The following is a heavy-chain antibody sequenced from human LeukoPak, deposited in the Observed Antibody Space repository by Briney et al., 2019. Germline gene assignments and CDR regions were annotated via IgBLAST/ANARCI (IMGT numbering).Heavy chain of an antibody. CDR3: AKESSGSYLLPYFDY. Sequence: GGSLRLSCAASGFTFSSYSMNWVRQAPGKGLEWVSSISSSSSYIYYADSVKGRFTISRDNAKNSLYLQMNSLRAEDTAVYYCAKESSGSYLLPYFDYWGQGTLVTVSS. J-gene: IGHJ4*02. D-gene: IGHD3-10*01. CDR1: GFTFSSYS. CDR2: ISSSSSYI. V-gene: IGHV3-21*01.